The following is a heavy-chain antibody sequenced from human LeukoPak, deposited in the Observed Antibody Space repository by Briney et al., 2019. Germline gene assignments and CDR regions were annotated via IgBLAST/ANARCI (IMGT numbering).Heavy chain of an antibody. J-gene: IGHJ4*02. CDR2: IRSSSSTM. CDR1: GFTFSSYS. D-gene: IGHD3-10*01. V-gene: IGHV3-48*01. Sequence: PGGSLRLSCAASGFTFSSYSMNWVRQAPGKGLEWVSYIRSSSSTMCYADSVKGRFTISRDNAKNSLYLQMNSLRAEDTAVYYCARADYYGSGNYYTSDYWGQGTLVTVSS. CDR3: ARADYYGSGNYYTSDY.